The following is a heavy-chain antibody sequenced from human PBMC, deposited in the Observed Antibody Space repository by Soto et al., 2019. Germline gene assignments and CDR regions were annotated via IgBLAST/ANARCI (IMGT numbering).Heavy chain of an antibody. J-gene: IGHJ4*02. V-gene: IGHV4-59*01. CDR3: ACLRGKRGSPIDD. CDR2: ISYSGNT. D-gene: IGHD2-15*01. Sequence: SETLSLTCIISGDSTSNYYWSWIRQSPGKGLEWIGYISYSGNTNYNPSLKSRVTISVDTSKDQLSLKVTSVTAADTAMDDCACLRGKRGSPIDDWGQGAQVTVSS. CDR1: GDSTSNYY.